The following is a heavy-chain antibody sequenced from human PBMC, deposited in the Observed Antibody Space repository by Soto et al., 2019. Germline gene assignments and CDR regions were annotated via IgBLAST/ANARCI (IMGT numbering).Heavy chain of an antibody. Sequence: SVKVSCKASGGTFSSYAISWVRQAPGQGLEWMGGIIPIFGTANYAQKFQGRVTITADESTSTAYMELSSLRSEDTAVYYCASRGSGMTTVTTGFEYWGQGTLVNVSS. CDR2: IIPIFGTA. J-gene: IGHJ4*01. D-gene: IGHD4-17*01. V-gene: IGHV1-69*13. CDR1: GGTFSSYA. CDR3: ASRGSGMTTVTTGFEY.